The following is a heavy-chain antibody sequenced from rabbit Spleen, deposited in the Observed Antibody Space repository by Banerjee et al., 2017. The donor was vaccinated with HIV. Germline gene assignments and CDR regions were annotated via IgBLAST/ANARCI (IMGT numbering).Heavy chain of an antibody. J-gene: IGHJ4*01. CDR2: INTATGKA. CDR1: GFSFSDRDV. V-gene: IGHV1S45*01. CDR3: ARDLVGVIGWNFNL. D-gene: IGHD1-1*01. Sequence: QEQLVESGGGLVQPEGSLTLTCKASGFSFSDRDVMCWVRQAPGKGLEWIACINTATGKAVYASWAKGRFTISKTSSNTVTLQMTSLTAADTATCFCARDLVGVIGWNFNLWGPGTLVTVS.